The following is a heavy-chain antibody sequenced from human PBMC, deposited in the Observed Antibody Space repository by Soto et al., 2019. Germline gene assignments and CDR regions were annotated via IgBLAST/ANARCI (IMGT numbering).Heavy chain of an antibody. CDR1: QFSFSSYW. CDR3: AKDRIRRYYYDSSGYYQSDY. Sequence: GGSLRLSCAASQFSFSSYWMHWVRQVPGKGLEWVAVMSYDGSNKYYADSVKGRFTISRDNSKNTLYLQMNSLRAEDTAVYYCAKDRIRRYYYDSSGYYQSDYWGQGTLVTVSS. D-gene: IGHD3-22*01. CDR2: MSYDGSNK. J-gene: IGHJ4*02. V-gene: IGHV3-30*18.